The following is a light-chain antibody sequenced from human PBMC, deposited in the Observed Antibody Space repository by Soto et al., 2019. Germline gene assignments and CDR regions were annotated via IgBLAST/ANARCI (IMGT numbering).Light chain of an antibody. CDR1: QGIDNW. CDR2: GAS. CDR3: QQANSFPRT. Sequence: DLQMTQSPSSVSASVGDRVTITCRASQGIDNWLAWYQQKPGKAPNFLIYGASSLQSGVPSRFSGSRSGTDFTLTISSLQPEDFGTYYCQQANSFPRTFGQGAKVEIK. J-gene: IGKJ1*01. V-gene: IGKV1-12*01.